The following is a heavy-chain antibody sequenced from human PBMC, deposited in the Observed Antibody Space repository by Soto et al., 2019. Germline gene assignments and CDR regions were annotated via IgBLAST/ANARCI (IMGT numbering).Heavy chain of an antibody. J-gene: IGHJ4*02. CDR2: INPNSGGT. CDR3: ARGRYYDSSGYSQTFDY. Sequence: ASVKVSCKASGYTFTGYYMHWVRQAPGQGLEWMGWINPNSGGTNYAQKFQGWVTMTRDTSISTAYMELSRLRSDDTAVYYCARGRYYDSSGYSQTFDYWGQGTLVTVSS. CDR1: GYTFTGYY. D-gene: IGHD3-22*01. V-gene: IGHV1-2*04.